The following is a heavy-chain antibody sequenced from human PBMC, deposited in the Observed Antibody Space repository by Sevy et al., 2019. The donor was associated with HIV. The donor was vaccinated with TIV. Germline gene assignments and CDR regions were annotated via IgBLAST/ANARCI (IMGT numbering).Heavy chain of an antibody. CDR2: INPNSGGT. CDR1: GYTFTGYY. CDR3: ARDMITSGGVIVFGAFDI. Sequence: ASVKVSCKASGYTFTGYYMHWVRQAPGQGREGMGWINPNSGGTNYAQKFQGRVTMTRDTSISTAYMELSRLRSDDTAVYYCARDMITSGGVIVFGAFDIWGQGTMVTVSS. D-gene: IGHD3-16*02. V-gene: IGHV1-2*02. J-gene: IGHJ3*02.